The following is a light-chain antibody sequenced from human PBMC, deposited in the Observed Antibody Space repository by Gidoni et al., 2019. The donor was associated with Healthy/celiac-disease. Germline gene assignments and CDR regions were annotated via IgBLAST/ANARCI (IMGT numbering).Light chain of an antibody. CDR2: GAS. CDR1: QSVSSN. CDR3: QQYNNWPRT. J-gene: IGKJ5*01. Sequence: EIVITHSSAILSVSLGERATLSARSSQSVSSNLAWYQQKPGQAPRLLIYGASTRATGIPARFSGSGSGTEFTLTISSLQSEDFAVYYCQQYNNWPRTFGQGTRLEIK. V-gene: IGKV3-15*01.